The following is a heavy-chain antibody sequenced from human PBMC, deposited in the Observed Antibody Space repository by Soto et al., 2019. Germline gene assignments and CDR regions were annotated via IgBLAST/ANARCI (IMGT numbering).Heavy chain of an antibody. D-gene: IGHD3-22*01. V-gene: IGHV3-30-3*01. CDR2: ISYDGSNK. CDR3: ARDITSSTYYYDSSGYRHDAFDI. J-gene: IGHJ3*02. Sequence: GSLRLSCAASGFTFSSYAMHWVRQAPGKGLEWVAVISYDGSNKYYADSVKGRFTISRDNSKNTLYLQMNSLRAEDTAVYYCARDITSSTYYYDSSGYRHDAFDIWGQGTMVTVSS. CDR1: GFTFSSYA.